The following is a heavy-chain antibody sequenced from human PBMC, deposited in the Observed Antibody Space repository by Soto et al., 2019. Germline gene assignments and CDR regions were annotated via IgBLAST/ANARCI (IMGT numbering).Heavy chain of an antibody. CDR1: GYSFTSYW. CDR2: SDPSDSYT. D-gene: IGHD6-6*01. Sequence: LGESLKISCKGSGYSFTSYWISWGRQMPGKGLEWRGRSDPSDSYTNYSPSFQGHVTISADKSISTAYLQWSSLKASDTAMYYCARQNKYSSSSHYRGEIAADQEYNWFDPWGQGTLVTVSS. V-gene: IGHV5-10-1*01. CDR3: ARQNKYSSSSHYRGEIAADQEYNWFDP. J-gene: IGHJ5*02.